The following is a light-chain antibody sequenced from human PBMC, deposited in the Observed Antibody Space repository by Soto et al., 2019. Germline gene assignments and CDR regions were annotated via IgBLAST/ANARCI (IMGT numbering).Light chain of an antibody. J-gene: IGKJ1*01. CDR3: QQSYTVPWT. V-gene: IGKV1-39*01. Sequence: DIQMTQSPSSLSASVGDRVTISCRASQSISRFLNWYQQKPGKAPKFLIYVASSLQSGVPSRFSGSGSGTDFTLTISSLKPEDSATYYCQQSYTVPWTFGQGTKVEVK. CDR1: QSISRF. CDR2: VAS.